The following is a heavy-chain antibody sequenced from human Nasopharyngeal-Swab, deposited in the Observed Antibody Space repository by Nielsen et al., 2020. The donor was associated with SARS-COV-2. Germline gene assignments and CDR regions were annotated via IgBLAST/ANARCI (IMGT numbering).Heavy chain of an antibody. V-gene: IGHV3-53*01. D-gene: IGHD3-10*01. J-gene: IGHJ6*02. Sequence: SLKTSCAAPGFTVSRNYMSRVLHAPGPGLEPVSVIYSGCSRYYADSLKGRFTISSDSSKNTLYLQMNSLRAEDTAVYYCARDMGYYYGSGSHRPPGMDVWGQGTTVTVSS. CDR1: GFTVSRNY. CDR3: ARDMGYYYGSGSHRPPGMDV. CDR2: IYSGCSR.